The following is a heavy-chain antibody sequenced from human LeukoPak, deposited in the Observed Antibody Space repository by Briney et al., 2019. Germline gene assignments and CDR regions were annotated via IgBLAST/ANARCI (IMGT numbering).Heavy chain of an antibody. CDR3: AKESPHFDY. Sequence: GGSLRLSCAASGFTVSSNYMSWVRQAPGKGLEWVSTISGSGGSTYYADSVKGRFTISRDNSKNTLYLRMNSLRAEDTAVYYCAKESPHFDYWGQGTLVTVSS. CDR1: GFTVSSNY. J-gene: IGHJ4*02. V-gene: IGHV3-23*01. CDR2: ISGSGGST.